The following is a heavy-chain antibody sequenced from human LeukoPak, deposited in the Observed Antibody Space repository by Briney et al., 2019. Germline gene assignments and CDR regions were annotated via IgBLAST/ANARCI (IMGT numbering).Heavy chain of an antibody. V-gene: IGHV3-74*01. CDR3: ARSSIAAAGMVQMGAFDI. D-gene: IGHD6-13*01. J-gene: IGHJ3*02. Sequence: PGGSLRLSCAASGFTFSTYWMHWVRQSPGKGLVWVSRINPDGSGTSHADSVKGRFTVSRDNAKNSLYLQMNSLRAEDTAVYYCARSSIAAAGMVQMGAFDIWGQGTMVTVSS. CDR2: INPDGSGT. CDR1: GFTFSTYW.